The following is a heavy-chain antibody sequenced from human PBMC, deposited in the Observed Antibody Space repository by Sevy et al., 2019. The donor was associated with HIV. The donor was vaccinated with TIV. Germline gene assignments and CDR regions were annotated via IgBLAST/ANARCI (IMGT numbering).Heavy chain of an antibody. CDR1: GYSFSSYG. CDR3: ARLELSGSGWYGNGMDV. D-gene: IGHD6-19*01. CDR2: ISTYNGNT. Sequence: ASVKVSCKASGYSFSSYGISWVRQAPGQGREWMGWISTYNGNTNYAQKLQGRVTMTTDTSTSTAYMELRSLRSDDTAVYYCARLELSGSGWYGNGMDVWGQGSTVTVSS. J-gene: IGHJ6*02. V-gene: IGHV1-18*01.